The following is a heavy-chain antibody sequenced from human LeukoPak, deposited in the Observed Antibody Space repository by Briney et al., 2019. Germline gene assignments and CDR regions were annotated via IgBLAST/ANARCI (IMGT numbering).Heavy chain of an antibody. V-gene: IGHV1-69*04. CDR2: IIPILGIA. CDR1: GGTFSSYA. CDR3: ARGNAAGAHSDY. D-gene: IGHD1-26*01. J-gene: IGHJ4*02. Sequence: SSVKVCCKASGGTFSSYAISWVRQAPGQGLEWMGRIIPILGIANYAQKFQGRVTITTDKSTSTAYMELSSLRSEDTAVYYCARGNAAGAHSDYWGQGTLVTVSS.